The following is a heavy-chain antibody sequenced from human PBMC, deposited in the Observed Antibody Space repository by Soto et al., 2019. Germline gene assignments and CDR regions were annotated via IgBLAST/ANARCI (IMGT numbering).Heavy chain of an antibody. Sequence: SSDTLSLTCNVSGDSIKTHYWSWIRQPPGKGLEWIGEINHSGSTNYNPSLKSRVTISVDTSKNQFSLKLSSVTAADTAVYYCARTLVYRYCTNGVFSTNYYYYYGMDVWGQGNTVTVS. V-gene: IGHV4-34*01. CDR2: INHSGST. J-gene: IGHJ6*02. CDR3: ARTLVYRYCTNGVFSTNYYYYYGMDV. D-gene: IGHD2-8*01. CDR1: GDSIKTHY.